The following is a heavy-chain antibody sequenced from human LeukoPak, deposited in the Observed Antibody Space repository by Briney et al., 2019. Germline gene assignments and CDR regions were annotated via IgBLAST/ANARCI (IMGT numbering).Heavy chain of an antibody. J-gene: IGHJ6*02. CDR1: GFTFSSYS. CDR2: ISSSSSTI. CDR3: ARDDPYYYYGMDV. Sequence: GGSLRLSCAASGFTFSSYSMNWVRQAPGKGLEWVSYISSSSSTIYYADSVKGRFTISRDNAKNSLYLQMNSLRAEDTAVYYCARDDPYYYYGMDVWGQGTTVTVSS. V-gene: IGHV3-48*01.